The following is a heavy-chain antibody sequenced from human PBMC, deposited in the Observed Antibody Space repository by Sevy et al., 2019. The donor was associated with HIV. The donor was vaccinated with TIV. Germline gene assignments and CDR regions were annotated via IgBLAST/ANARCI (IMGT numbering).Heavy chain of an antibody. Sequence: GGSLRLSCAASGFTFSKYSMSWVRQPQGKGLEWVSTLSFGGGEINYADSVKGRFTISRDNSKSSVYLQMNNLRPEDTAVYYCAREGCTKPHDYWGQGTLVTVSS. D-gene: IGHD2-8*01. V-gene: IGHV3-23*01. CDR1: GFTFSKYS. J-gene: IGHJ4*02. CDR3: AREGCTKPHDY. CDR2: LSFGGGEI.